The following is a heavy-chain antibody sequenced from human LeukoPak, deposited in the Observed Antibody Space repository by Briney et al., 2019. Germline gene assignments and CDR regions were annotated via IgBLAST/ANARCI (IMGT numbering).Heavy chain of an antibody. V-gene: IGHV3-30-3*01. Sequence: PGRSLRLSCAASGFTFSSYAMHWVRQAPGKGLEWVAVISYDGSNKYYADSVKGRFTISRDNSKNTLYLQMNSLRAEDTAVCYCARAGEGSYYYFDYWGQGTLVTVSS. CDR2: ISYDGSNK. CDR1: GFTFSSYA. D-gene: IGHD1-26*01. CDR3: ARAGEGSYYYFDY. J-gene: IGHJ4*02.